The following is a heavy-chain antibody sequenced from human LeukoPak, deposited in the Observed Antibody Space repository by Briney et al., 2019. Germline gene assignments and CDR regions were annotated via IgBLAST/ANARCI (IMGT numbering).Heavy chain of an antibody. Sequence: PSETLSLTCTVSGGSISSGGYYWSWIRQPPGKGLEWIGYIYYSGSTNYNPSLKSRVTISVDTSKNQFSLKLSSVTAADTAVYYCARDASYYDSSGIFDYWGQGTLVTVSS. V-gene: IGHV4-61*08. D-gene: IGHD3-22*01. CDR2: IYYSGST. CDR3: ARDASYYDSSGIFDY. J-gene: IGHJ4*02. CDR1: GGSISSGGYY.